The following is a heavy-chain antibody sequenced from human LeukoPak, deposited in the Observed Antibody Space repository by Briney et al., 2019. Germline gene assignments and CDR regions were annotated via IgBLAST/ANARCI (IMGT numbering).Heavy chain of an antibody. CDR3: ARGVRSLVVTAHYYYYYYMDV. J-gene: IGHJ6*03. V-gene: IGHV1-2*02. Sequence: ASVKVSCKASGYTFTGYYMHWVRQAPGQGLEWMGWINPNSGGTNYAQKFQGRVTTTRDTSISTAYMELSRLRSDDTAVYYCARGVRSLVVTAHYYYYYYMDVWGKGTTVTISS. CDR2: INPNSGGT. D-gene: IGHD2-21*02. CDR1: GYTFTGYY.